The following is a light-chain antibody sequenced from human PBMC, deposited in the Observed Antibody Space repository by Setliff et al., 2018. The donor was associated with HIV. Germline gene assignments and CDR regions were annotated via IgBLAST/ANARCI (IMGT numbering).Light chain of an antibody. V-gene: IGLV2-14*01. CDR3: SSYAITNTLP. CDR2: EVR. Sequence: QSVLTQPASVSGSPGLSITISCTGTSSDVGGYSYVSWYQQHPGKAPKLIIYEVRNRPSGVSNRFSGSKSGNTASLTISGLQAEDEADYYCSSYAITNTLPFGTGTKVTVL. CDR1: SSDVGGYSY. J-gene: IGLJ1*01.